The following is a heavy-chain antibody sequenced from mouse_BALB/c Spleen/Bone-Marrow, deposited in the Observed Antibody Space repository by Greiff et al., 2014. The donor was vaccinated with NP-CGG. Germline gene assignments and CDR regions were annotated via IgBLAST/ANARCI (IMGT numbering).Heavy chain of an antibody. CDR1: GYTFSSYW. V-gene: IGHV1-9*01. CDR3: ARSPY. Sequence: VKLMESGAELVKPGASVKISCKATGYTFSSYWIEWVKQRPGHGLEWIGEILPGSGTTNFNEKFKGKATFTADTSSNTAYMQLSSLTSEDSAVYYCARSPYWGQGTLVTVSA. J-gene: IGHJ3*01. CDR2: ILPGSGTT.